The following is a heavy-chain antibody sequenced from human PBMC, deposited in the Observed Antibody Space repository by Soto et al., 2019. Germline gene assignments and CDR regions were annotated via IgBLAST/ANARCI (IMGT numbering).Heavy chain of an antibody. CDR2: IYSGGSI. CDR3: ARGENDAFDI. J-gene: IGHJ3*02. V-gene: IGHV3-53*02. CDR1: GFTLSSNY. Sequence: EEQVVETGGGLIQPGGSLSLSCAASGFTLSSNYMSWVRQAPGKGLEWVSVIYSGGSIYYADSVKGRFTISRDNSKNSLYLQMNNLRAEDTAIYYCARGENDAFDIWGQGTMVTVSS.